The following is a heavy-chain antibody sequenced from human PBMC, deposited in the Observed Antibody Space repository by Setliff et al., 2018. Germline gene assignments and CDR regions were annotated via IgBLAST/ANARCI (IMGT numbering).Heavy chain of an antibody. CDR1: GYTFTYRY. CDR2: IIPILGIA. V-gene: IGHV1-69*10. Sequence: SVKVSCKASGYTFTYRYLHWVRQAPGQGLEWMGGIIPILGIANYAQKFQGRVTITADKSTSTAYMELSSLRSEDTAVYYCASGYSGYDWLYYYGMDVWGQGTTVTVSS. J-gene: IGHJ6*02. D-gene: IGHD5-12*01. CDR3: ASGYSGYDWLYYYGMDV.